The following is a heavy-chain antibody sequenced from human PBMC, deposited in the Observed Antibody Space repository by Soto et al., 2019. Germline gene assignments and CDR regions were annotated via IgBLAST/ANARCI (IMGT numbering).Heavy chain of an antibody. CDR3: AKGYSGSYSHYFDY. Sequence: GGSLRLSCAASGFTFSSYVMSWVRQAPGKGLEWVSAISGSGGSTYYADSVKGRFTISRDNSRNTLYLQMNSLRAEDTAVYYCAKGYSGSYSHYFDYWGQGTLVTVSS. V-gene: IGHV3-23*01. J-gene: IGHJ4*02. CDR2: ISGSGGST. CDR1: GFTFSSYV. D-gene: IGHD1-26*01.